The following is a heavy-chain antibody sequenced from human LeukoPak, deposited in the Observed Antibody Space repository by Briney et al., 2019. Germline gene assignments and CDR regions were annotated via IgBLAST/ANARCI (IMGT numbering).Heavy chain of an antibody. CDR1: GFTFSSYS. CDR2: IYYSGNT. J-gene: IGHJ3*02. CDR3: ARDLYSSRTNDAFVI. V-gene: IGHV4-39*07. Sequence: GSLRLSCAASGFTFSSYSMNWVRQTPGKGLEWIGSIYYSGNTYYNPSLKSRVTISVDTSKNQFSLKLSSVTAADTAVYYCARDLYSSRTNDAFVIWGQGTMVTVSS. D-gene: IGHD6-13*01.